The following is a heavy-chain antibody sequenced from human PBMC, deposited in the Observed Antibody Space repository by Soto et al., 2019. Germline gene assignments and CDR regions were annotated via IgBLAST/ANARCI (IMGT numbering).Heavy chain of an antibody. J-gene: IGHJ4*02. V-gene: IGHV1-24*01. CDR2: FDPEDGET. CDR1: GYTLTKLS. CDR3: TTDRGYSGSRFDY. Sequence: GASVKVSCKVVGYTLTKLSIHWVRQAPVKGLEWMGNFDPEDGETICAQKFQGRITMTEDTSTDTAYMELNSLRSEDTAVYFCTTDRGYSGSRFDYWGQGTLVTVSS. D-gene: IGHD1-26*01.